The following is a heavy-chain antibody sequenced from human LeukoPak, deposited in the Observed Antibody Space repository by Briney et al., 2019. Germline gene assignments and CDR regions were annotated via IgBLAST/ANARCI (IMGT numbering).Heavy chain of an antibody. CDR3: ARGLGGYSYGSPDY. CDR1: GYTFTGYY. CDR2: INPNSGGT. D-gene: IGHD5-18*01. Sequence: GASVKVSCKASGYTFTGYYMHWVRQAPGQGLEWMGWINPNSGGTNYAQKFQGRVTMTRNTSISTAYMELSSLRSEDTAVYYCARGLGGYSYGSPDYWGQGTLVTVSS. V-gene: IGHV1-2*02. J-gene: IGHJ4*02.